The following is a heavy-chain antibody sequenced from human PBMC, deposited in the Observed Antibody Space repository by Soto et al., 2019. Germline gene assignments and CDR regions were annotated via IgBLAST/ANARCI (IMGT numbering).Heavy chain of an antibody. CDR2: TYYRSKWYN. Sequence: PSQTLSLTCAISGDSVSSNSAAWNWIRQSPSRGLEWLGRTYYRSKWYNDYAVSVKSRITINPDTSKNQFSLQLNSVTPEDTAVYYCARVSAAGTVPAPYGFDPWGQGTLVTVSS. CDR1: GDSVSSNSAA. V-gene: IGHV6-1*01. CDR3: ARVSAAGTVPAPYGFDP. J-gene: IGHJ5*02. D-gene: IGHD6-13*01.